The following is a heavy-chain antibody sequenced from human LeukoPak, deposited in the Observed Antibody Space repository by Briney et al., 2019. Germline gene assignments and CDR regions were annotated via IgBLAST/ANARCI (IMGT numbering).Heavy chain of an antibody. D-gene: IGHD2-15*01. Sequence: SETLSLTCTVSGGSISSGAYYWSWIRQHPGKGLEWIGYIYYSGSTYYNPSLKSRVTISVDTSKNQFSLKLSSVTAADTAVYYCARIHRYCSGGACYVLDNWGQGTLVAVSS. CDR3: ARIHRYCSGGACYVLDN. CDR2: IYYSGST. J-gene: IGHJ4*02. CDR1: GGSISSGAYY. V-gene: IGHV4-31*03.